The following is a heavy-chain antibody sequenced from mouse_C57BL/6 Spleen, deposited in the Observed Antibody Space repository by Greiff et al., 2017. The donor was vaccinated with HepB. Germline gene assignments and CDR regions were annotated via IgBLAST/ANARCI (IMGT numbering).Heavy chain of an antibody. CDR3: ARWGLRRGYAMDY. J-gene: IGHJ4*01. CDR2: IYPGSGNT. Sequence: VQGVESGAELVRPGASVKLSCKASGYTFTDYYINWVKQRPGQGLEWIARIYPGSGNTYYNEKFKGKATLTAEKSSSTAYMQLSSLTSEDSAVYFCARWGLRRGYAMDYWGQGTSVTVSS. D-gene: IGHD2-4*01. V-gene: IGHV1-76*01. CDR1: GYTFTDYY.